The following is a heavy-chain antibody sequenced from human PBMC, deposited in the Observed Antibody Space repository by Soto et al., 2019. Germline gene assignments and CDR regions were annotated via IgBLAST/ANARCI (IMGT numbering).Heavy chain of an antibody. D-gene: IGHD2-15*01. CDR1: GGSISSGDYY. CDR3: ARGYCSGGSCPYSDY. CDR2: IYYSGST. Sequence: SETLSLTCTVSGGSISSGDYYWSWIRQPPGKGLEWIGYIYYSGSTYYNPSLKSRVTISVDTSKNQFSLKLSSVTAADTAVYYCARGYCSGGSCPYSDYWGQGTLVTGSS. V-gene: IGHV4-30-4*01. J-gene: IGHJ4*02.